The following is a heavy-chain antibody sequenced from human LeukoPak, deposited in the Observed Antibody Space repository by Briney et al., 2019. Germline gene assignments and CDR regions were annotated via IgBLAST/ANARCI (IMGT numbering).Heavy chain of an antibody. D-gene: IGHD3-22*01. CDR2: ISGSGGST. CDR1: GFTFSSYA. CDR3: AKGVVVITEGDY. V-gene: IGHV3-23*01. Sequence: GGSLRLSCAASGFTFSSYAMSWARQAPGKGLEWVSAISGSGGSTYYADSVKGRFTISRDNSKNTLYLQMNSLRAEDTAVYYCAKGVVVITEGDYWGQGTLVTVSS. J-gene: IGHJ4*02.